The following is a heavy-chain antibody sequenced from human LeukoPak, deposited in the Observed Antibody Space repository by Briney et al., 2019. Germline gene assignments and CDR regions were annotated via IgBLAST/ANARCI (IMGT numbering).Heavy chain of an antibody. CDR2: IYYSGST. Sequence: SETLSLTCTVSGDSISSGGYYWSWIRQYPGKGLEWIGYIYYSGSTYYNPSLKSRVTISLDTSKNQFSLKLSSVTAADTAVYYCAGDGGSGRGPDYWGQGALVTVSS. CDR3: AGDGGSGRGPDY. CDR1: GDSISSGGYY. V-gene: IGHV4-31*03. J-gene: IGHJ4*02. D-gene: IGHD3-10*01.